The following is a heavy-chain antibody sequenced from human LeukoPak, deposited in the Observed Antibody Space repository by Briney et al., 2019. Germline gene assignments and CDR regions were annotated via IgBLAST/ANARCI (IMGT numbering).Heavy chain of an antibody. V-gene: IGHV4-59*08. CDR3: ARLDAAACRYLQFFY. CDR2: IHDSGST. Sequence: SETLSLSCTVSGGSISNYYWSWIRQSPEKGLEWIGYIHDSGSTNYNPSLKSRVTIPVDTSKNQFSLKLSSVTAADTAVYYCARLDAAACRYLQFFYLVQGTLVTVSS. CDR1: GGSISNYY. D-gene: IGHD5-24*01. J-gene: IGHJ4*02.